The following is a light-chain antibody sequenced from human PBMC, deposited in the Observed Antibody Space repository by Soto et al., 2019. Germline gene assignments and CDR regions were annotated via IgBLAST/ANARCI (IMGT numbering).Light chain of an antibody. CDR1: SSDIGGHNY. CDR2: EVS. V-gene: IGLV2-14*01. CDR3: CSLTTSHTYV. Sequence: QSALTQPASVSGSPGQSITISCTGTSSDIGGHNYVSWYQHHPGKAPKVIIYEVSDRPSGISDRFSGSTSGNTASLTISGLQADDEADYYCCSLTTSHTYVFGSGTKLTVL. J-gene: IGLJ1*01.